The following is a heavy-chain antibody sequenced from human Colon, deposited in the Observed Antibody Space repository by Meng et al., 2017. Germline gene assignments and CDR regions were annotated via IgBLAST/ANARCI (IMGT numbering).Heavy chain of an antibody. V-gene: IGHV1-8*02. Sequence: QVQLVQSGAEVKNPGASVSVSCETSGYTFSNYEVNWVRQASGHGLEWMGWMNPDSGETGYAHKFQGRVTLTRDTSTGTAYMELTSLTPDDTAVYYCARGGAPPYYFDYWGQGTLVTVSS. D-gene: IGHD1-26*01. CDR1: GYTFSNYE. CDR3: ARGGAPPYYFDY. J-gene: IGHJ4*02. CDR2: MNPDSGET.